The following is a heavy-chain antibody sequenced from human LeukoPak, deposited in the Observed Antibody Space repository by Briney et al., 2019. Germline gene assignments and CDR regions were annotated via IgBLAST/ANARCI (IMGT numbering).Heavy chain of an antibody. J-gene: IGHJ4*02. Sequence: GESLKISCQGLGYSFSMYWIGWVRHMPGKGLEWMGVIDPGDSEITYSPPFQGHVTISVDKSVNTAYLQWSTLKASDTALYYCARHRAVGGGHSTTWYTDYWGQGTLVSVSS. CDR1: GYSFSMYW. CDR2: IDPGDSEI. V-gene: IGHV5-51*01. CDR3: ARHRAVGGGHSTTWYTDY. D-gene: IGHD6-13*01.